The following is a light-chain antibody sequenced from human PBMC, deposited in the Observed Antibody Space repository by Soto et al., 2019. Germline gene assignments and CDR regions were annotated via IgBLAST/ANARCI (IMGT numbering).Light chain of an antibody. CDR3: QQYNKWRT. Sequence: DIQMTHSPSTLSGSVGDRVTITCRASQTISSWLAWYQQKPGKAPKLLIYKASTLKSGVPSRFSGSGSGTEFTLTISGLQSEDFAVYYCQQYNKWRTFGQGTKVDI. CDR2: KAS. CDR1: QTISSW. J-gene: IGKJ1*01. V-gene: IGKV1-5*03.